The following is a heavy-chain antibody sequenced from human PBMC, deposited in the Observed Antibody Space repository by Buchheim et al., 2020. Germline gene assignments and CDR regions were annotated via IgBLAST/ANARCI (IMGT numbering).Heavy chain of an antibody. J-gene: IGHJ5*02. Sequence: QVQLVQSGAEVKKPGASVKVSCKASGYTFTSYYMHWVRQAPGQGLEWMGIINPSGGSTSYAQKFQGRVTMTRDTSTSTVFMELSSLRSEETSVYYCARVVFSYYYDSSGQNWFDPWGQGTL. CDR2: INPSGGST. CDR3: ARVVFSYYYDSSGQNWFDP. CDR1: GYTFTSYY. D-gene: IGHD3-22*01. V-gene: IGHV1-46*01.